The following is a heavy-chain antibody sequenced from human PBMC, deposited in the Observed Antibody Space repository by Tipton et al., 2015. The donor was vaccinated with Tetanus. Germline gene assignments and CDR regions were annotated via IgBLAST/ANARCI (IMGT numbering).Heavy chain of an antibody. V-gene: IGHV3-11*01. CDR1: GFSFSDYQ. J-gene: IGHJ4*02. CDR3: ARDIRHVGATLYFDY. D-gene: IGHD1-26*01. Sequence: GSLRLSCAASGFSFSDYQMTWIRQAPRKGLQCISYISSGGGTIFYADSVKGRFTISRDDAENSLYLQMNSLRAEDTAVYYCARDIRHVGATLYFDYWGQGPRVTVSS. CDR2: ISSGGGTI.